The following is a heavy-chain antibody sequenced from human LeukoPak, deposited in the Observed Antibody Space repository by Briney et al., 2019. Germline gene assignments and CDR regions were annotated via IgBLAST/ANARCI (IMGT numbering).Heavy chain of an antibody. CDR2: INSYGAYT. Sequence: PGGSLRLSCAASGFTFSSYDMSWVRQAPGKGLEWVSTINSYGAYTYYADSVRGRFTISRDNSKNTLYLQMNSLRAEDTAVYYCAKGDGWQPYDYWGQGTLVTVSS. V-gene: IGHV3-23*01. CDR1: GFTFSSYD. D-gene: IGHD6-19*01. J-gene: IGHJ4*02. CDR3: AKGDGWQPYDY.